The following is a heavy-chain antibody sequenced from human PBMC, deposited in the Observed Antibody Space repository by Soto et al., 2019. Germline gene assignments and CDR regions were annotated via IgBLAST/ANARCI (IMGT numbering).Heavy chain of an antibody. Sequence: RLSCVASGFTFSGYSMSWIRQAPGKGLEWLAFIDSRGRTLSYADSVRGRFTISRDNAENSLYLQMNSLRADDTAVYYCARQAARNYIDSWGQGNLVTVSS. J-gene: IGHJ4*02. CDR1: GFTFSGYS. V-gene: IGHV3-11*01. D-gene: IGHD6-6*01. CDR2: IDSRGRTL. CDR3: ARQAARNYIDS.